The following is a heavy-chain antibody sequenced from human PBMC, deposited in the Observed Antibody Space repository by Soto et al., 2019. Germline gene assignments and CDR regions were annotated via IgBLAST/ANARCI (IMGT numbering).Heavy chain of an antibody. CDR1: GGSISSGGYY. V-gene: IGHV4-31*03. D-gene: IGHD1-26*01. Sequence: QVQLQESGPGLVKPSQTLSLTCTVSGGSISSGGYYWSWIRQHPGQGLEWIGYIYYSGSTYYNPSLKSRVTISVDTSKDQFSLKLSSATAADTAVYYCASRRVVGATLDYRGQGTQVTVSS. CDR3: ASRRVVGATLDY. J-gene: IGHJ4*02. CDR2: IYYSGST.